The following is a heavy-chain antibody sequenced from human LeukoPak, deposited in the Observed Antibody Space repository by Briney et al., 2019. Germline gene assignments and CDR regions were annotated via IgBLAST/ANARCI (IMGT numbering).Heavy chain of an antibody. V-gene: IGHV3-21*01. J-gene: IGHJ4*02. Sequence: PGGSLRLSCAASGFTFSSYSMNWVRQAPGKGLEWVSSISSSSSYIYYVDSVKGRFTISRDNAKNSLYLQMNSLRAEDTAVYYCARDAHCTNGVCLDYWGQGTLVTVSS. CDR1: GFTFSSYS. D-gene: IGHD2-8*01. CDR3: ARDAHCTNGVCLDY. CDR2: ISSSSSYI.